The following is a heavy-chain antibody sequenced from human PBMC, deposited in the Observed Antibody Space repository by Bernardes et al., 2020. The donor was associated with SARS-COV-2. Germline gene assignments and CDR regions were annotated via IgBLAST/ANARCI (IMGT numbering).Heavy chain of an antibody. CDR2: ISAYNGNT. CDR3: ARDLRITMIFYYYGMDV. Sequence: VKVSCKASGYTFTSYGISWVRQAPGQGLEWMGWISAYNGNTNYAQKLQGRVTMTTDTSTSTAYMELRSLRSDDTAVYYCARDLRITMIFYYYGMDVWGQGTTVTVSS. D-gene: IGHD3-22*01. CDR1: GYTFTSYG. V-gene: IGHV1-18*04. J-gene: IGHJ6*02.